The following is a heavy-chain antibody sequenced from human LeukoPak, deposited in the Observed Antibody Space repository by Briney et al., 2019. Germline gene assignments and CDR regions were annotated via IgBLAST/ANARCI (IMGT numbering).Heavy chain of an antibody. D-gene: IGHD3-22*01. V-gene: IGHV1-46*01. CDR3: ARDITMILVAGDAFDI. J-gene: IGHJ3*02. Sequence: ASVKVSCKASGYTFTRYCIHWVRQAPGQGLEWMGIINPSGGSTSYAQKFQGRVTMTRDMSTSTVYMELSSLRSEDTAVHYCARDITMILVAGDAFDIWGQGTMVTVSS. CDR2: INPSGGST. CDR1: GYTFTRYC.